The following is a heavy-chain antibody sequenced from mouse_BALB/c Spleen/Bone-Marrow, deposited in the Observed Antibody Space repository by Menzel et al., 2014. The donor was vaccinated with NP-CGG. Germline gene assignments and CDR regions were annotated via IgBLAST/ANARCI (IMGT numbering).Heavy chain of an antibody. Sequence: VQGVESGAELVRPGTSVKVSCKASGYAFTNYWIEWVKQRPGQGLEWIGVINPGSGGSNYNEKFKGKATLTADKSSSTAYIQLSSLTSDDSAVYFCVREMTRYAMDYWGQGTSVTVSS. CDR3: VREMTRYAMDY. J-gene: IGHJ4*01. CDR2: INPGSGGS. V-gene: IGHV1-54*01. CDR1: GYAFTNYW.